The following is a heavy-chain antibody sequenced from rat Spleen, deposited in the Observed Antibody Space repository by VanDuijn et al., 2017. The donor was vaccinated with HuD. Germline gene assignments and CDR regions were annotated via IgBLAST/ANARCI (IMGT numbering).Heavy chain of an antibody. CDR3: ARHLRVASGVMDV. CDR1: GFSLTSYH. V-gene: IGHV2-72*01. D-gene: IGHD1-11*01. CDR2: IWAGGGT. Sequence: QVQLKESGPGLVQPSQTLSLTCTVSGFSLTSYHVSWVRQPPGKSLVWMGTIWAGGGTNYNSAVQSRLSISRDTSKSQVFLKMNSLRPEDTGTYYCARHLRVASGVMDVWGQGASVTVSS. J-gene: IGHJ4*01.